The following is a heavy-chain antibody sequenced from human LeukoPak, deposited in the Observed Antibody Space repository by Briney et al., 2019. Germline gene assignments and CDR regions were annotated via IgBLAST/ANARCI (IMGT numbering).Heavy chain of an antibody. V-gene: IGHV3-23*01. Sequence: GGSLRPSCTASGFAFRNYVMRSVRPVTGRGLEWVSRISSSGSTYYADSIKGRFTISRDHSKNTLYLQMNSLRAEDTAVYHCANSRRTYWYFDLWGRGTLLAVSS. J-gene: IGHJ2*01. CDR2: ISSSGST. CDR1: GFAFRNYV. CDR3: ANSRRTYWYFDL.